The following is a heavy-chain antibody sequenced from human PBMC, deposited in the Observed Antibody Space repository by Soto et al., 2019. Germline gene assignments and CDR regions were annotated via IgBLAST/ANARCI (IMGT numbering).Heavy chain of an antibody. CDR2: IYYSGST. J-gene: IGHJ5*02. D-gene: IGHD5-12*01. V-gene: IGHV4-59*01. Sequence: SVTLSLTCTVSGGSISSYYWSWIRQPPGKGLEWIGYIYYSGSTNYNPSLKSRVTISVDTSKNQFSLKLSSVTAADTAVYYCVATIAQNWFDPWGQGTLVTVSS. CDR1: GGSISSYY. CDR3: VATIAQNWFDP.